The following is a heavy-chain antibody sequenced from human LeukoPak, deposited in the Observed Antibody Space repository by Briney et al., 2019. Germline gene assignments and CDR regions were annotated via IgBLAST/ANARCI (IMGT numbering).Heavy chain of an antibody. J-gene: IGHJ5*02. CDR2: INPNSGGT. D-gene: IGHD2-8*01. CDR3: ARPLTMLTPGNWFDP. V-gene: IGHV1-2*02. Sequence: ASVKVSCKASGYTFTGYYMHWVRQAPGQGLEWMGWINPNSGGTNYAQKFQGRVTMTRDTSISTAYMELSRLRSDDTAVYYCARPLTMLTPGNWFDPWGQGTLVTVSS. CDR1: GYTFTGYY.